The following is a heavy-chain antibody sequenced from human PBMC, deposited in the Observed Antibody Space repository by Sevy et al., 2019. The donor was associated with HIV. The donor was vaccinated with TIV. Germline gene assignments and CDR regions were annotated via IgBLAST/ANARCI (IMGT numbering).Heavy chain of an antibody. CDR1: GYTFTDRY. V-gene: IGHV1-2*02. CDR2: INPATGNK. D-gene: IGHD6-19*01. CDR3: ARVHPPRLSGHDSGWYPFDY. J-gene: IGHJ4*02. Sequence: ASVKVSCQTSGYTFTDRYIHWVRQAPGQGLEWMGNINPATGNKRYAQKFQARVTMTGETSVSTAYMELRRLTPDDTAVYFCARVHPPRLSGHDSGWYPFDYWGQGTLVTVSS.